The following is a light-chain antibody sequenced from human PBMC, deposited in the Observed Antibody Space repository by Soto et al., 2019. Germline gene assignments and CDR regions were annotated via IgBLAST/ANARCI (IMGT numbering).Light chain of an antibody. Sequence: EVKLQQSPCTLSLSHRESATLSCRGRRRVIGNYLAWYQQKPGQPPKLLIFGAASWDTGVPHRFSGRGSGTDFTLTISSLEPEDFAIYYCLLYVNPPWTFGQGTKVDIK. CDR2: GAA. V-gene: IGKV3-20*01. J-gene: IGKJ1*01. CDR1: RRVIGNY. CDR3: LLYVNPPWT.